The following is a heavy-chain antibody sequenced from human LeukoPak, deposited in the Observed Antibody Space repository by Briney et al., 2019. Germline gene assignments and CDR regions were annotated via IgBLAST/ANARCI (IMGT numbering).Heavy chain of an antibody. Sequence: GGSQRLSCAASGFTFSSYSMNWDRQAPGKGLEWVSAISGSGGSTYYADSVKGRFTISRDNSKNTLYLQMNSLRAEDTAVYYCTSSPYYYGSGSYYDYWGQGTLVTVSS. CDR2: ISGSGGST. D-gene: IGHD3-10*01. J-gene: IGHJ4*02. V-gene: IGHV3-23*01. CDR3: TSSPYYYGSGSYYDY. CDR1: GFTFSSYS.